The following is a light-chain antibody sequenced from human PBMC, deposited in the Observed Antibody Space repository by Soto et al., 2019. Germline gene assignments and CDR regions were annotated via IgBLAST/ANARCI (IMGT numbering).Light chain of an antibody. CDR1: SSDVGGYNY. V-gene: IGLV2-14*01. J-gene: IGLJ1*01. CDR2: EVS. Sequence: QSALTQPASVSGSPGQSITISCTGTSSDVGGYNYVSWYQQHPGKAPKLMSYEVSNRPSGVSNRFSGSKSDNTASLTISGLQAEDEADYYCSSYTSFSTYVFGTGTKVTVL. CDR3: SSYTSFSTYV.